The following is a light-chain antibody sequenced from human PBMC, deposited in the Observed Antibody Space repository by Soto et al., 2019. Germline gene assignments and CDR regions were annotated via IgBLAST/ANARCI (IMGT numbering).Light chain of an antibody. V-gene: IGLV1-40*01. CDR2: GNS. CDR3: QSYDSSLNLLYV. CDR1: SSNIGAGYD. Sequence: QSVLTQPPSVSGAPGQRVTISCTGSSSNIGAGYDVHWYQQLPGTAPKLLIYGNSNRPSGVPDRFSGSKSGTSASLAITGLQAEDEADYYCQSYDSSLNLLYVFGTGTKVTVL. J-gene: IGLJ1*01.